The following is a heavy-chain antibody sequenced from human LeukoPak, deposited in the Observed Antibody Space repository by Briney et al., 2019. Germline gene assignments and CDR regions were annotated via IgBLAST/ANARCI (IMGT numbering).Heavy chain of an antibody. CDR2: IYYSGST. J-gene: IGHJ4*02. D-gene: IGHD2/OR15-2a*01. CDR1: GGSISSYY. V-gene: IGHV4-59*01. CDR3: ARALLPEDFDY. Sequence: SETLSLTCTVSGGSISSYYWSWIRQPPGEGLEWIGYIYYSGSTNYNPSLKSRVTISVDTSKNQFSLKLSSVTAADTAVYYCARALLPEDFDYWGQGTLVTVSS.